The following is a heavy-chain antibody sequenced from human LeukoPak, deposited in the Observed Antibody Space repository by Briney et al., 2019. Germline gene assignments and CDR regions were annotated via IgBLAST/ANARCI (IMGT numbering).Heavy chain of an antibody. CDR3: ARGPPLYAEPDCSSTSCYLVY. J-gene: IGHJ4*02. CDR2: IYPGDSDT. D-gene: IGHD2-2*01. CDR1: GYSFTSYW. Sequence: GESLKISCKGSGYSFTSYWIGWVRQMPGKGLEWMGIIYPGDSDTRYSPSFQGQVTISADKSISTAYLQWSSLKASDTAMYYCARGPPLYAEPDCSSTSCYLVYWGQGTLVTVSS. V-gene: IGHV5-51*01.